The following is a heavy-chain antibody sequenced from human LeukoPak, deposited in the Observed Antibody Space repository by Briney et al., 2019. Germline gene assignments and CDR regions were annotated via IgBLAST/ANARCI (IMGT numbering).Heavy chain of an antibody. J-gene: IGHJ4*02. CDR2: ISWNSGSI. Sequence: PGRSLRLSCAASGFTFDDYAMHWVRQAPGKGLEWVSGISWNSGSIGYADSVKGRFTISRDNAKNSLYLQMNSLRAEDTALYYCAKASSVGATTSLDYWGQGTLVTVSS. CDR1: GFTFDDYA. V-gene: IGHV3-9*01. CDR3: AKASSVGATTSLDY. D-gene: IGHD1-26*01.